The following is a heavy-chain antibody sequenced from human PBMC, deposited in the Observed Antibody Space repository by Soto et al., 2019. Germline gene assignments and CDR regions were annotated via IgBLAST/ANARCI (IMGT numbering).Heavy chain of an antibody. Sequence: SETLSLTCAVYGGSFSGYYWSWIRQPPGKGLEWIGEINHSGSTNYNPSLKSRVTISVDTSKNQFSLKLSSVTAADTAVYYCARGFFRDSSGKNRRGYYYYGMDVWGQGTTVTVSS. CDR3: ARGFFRDSSGKNRRGYYYYGMDV. CDR2: INHSGST. J-gene: IGHJ6*02. CDR1: GGSFSGYY. D-gene: IGHD6-19*01. V-gene: IGHV4-34*01.